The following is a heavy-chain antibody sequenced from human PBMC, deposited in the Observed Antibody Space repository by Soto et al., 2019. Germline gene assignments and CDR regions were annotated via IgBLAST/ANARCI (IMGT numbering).Heavy chain of an antibody. CDR3: ARFERDGPQQLADGDWFDP. D-gene: IGHD6-13*01. V-gene: IGHV1-18*01. CDR2: ISAYNGNT. CDR1: GYTFTSYG. J-gene: IGHJ5*02. Sequence: ASVKVSCKASGYTFTSYGISWVRQAPGQGLEWMGWISAYNGNTNYAQKLQGRGNMTTDTSTSTAYMELRSLRSDDTAVYYCARFERDGPQQLADGDWFDPWGQGTLVTVSS.